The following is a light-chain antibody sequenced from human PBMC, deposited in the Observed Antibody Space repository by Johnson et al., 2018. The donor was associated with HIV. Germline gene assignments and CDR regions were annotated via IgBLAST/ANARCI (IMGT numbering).Light chain of an antibody. CDR3: GTWDSSLSAGGYV. J-gene: IGLJ1*01. CDR1: SSNIGNNY. Sequence: QSVLTQPPSVSAAPGQKVTISCSGSSSNIGNNYVSWYQQLPGTAPKLLIYENNKRPSWIPDRFSGSKSGTSATLGITGLQTGDEAYYYCGTWDSSLSAGGYVFGTGTKVTVL. V-gene: IGLV1-51*02. CDR2: ENN.